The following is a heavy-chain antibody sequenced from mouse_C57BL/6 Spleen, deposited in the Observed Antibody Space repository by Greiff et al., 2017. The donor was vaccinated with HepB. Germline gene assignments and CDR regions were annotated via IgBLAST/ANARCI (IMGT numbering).Heavy chain of an antibody. D-gene: IGHD5-1-1*01. V-gene: IGHV1-15*01. Sequence: VQGVESGAELVRPGASVTLSCKASGYTFTDYEMHWVKQTPVHGLEWIGAIDPETGGTAYNQKFKGKAILTADKSSSTAYMELRSLTSEDAAVYYCTRSDTRDRDFDYWGQGTTLTVSS. J-gene: IGHJ2*01. CDR3: TRSDTRDRDFDY. CDR2: IDPETGGT. CDR1: GYTFTDYE.